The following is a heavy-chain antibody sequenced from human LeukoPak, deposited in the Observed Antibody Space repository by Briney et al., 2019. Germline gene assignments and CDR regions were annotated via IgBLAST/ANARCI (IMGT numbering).Heavy chain of an antibody. V-gene: IGHV3-74*01. D-gene: IGHD2-15*01. CDR1: GFTFTSYW. J-gene: IGHJ4*02. CDR2: INTDGSST. Sequence: GGSPRLSCAASGFTFTSYWMHWVRQAPGKGLVWVSRINTDGSSTSYADSVKGRFTISRDNSKNTLYLQMNTLRAEDTALYYCARRGSRGSAADWGQGTLVTVSS. CDR3: ARRGSRGSAAD.